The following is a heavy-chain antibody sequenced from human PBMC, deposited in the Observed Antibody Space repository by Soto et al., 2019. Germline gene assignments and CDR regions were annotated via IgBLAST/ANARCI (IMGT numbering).Heavy chain of an antibody. Sequence: QVPLVQSGDEVKKPGASVMVSCKASGYIFVNYGIAWVRQAPRQGLEWMGWISPYTGNTHSASKVQGRLTMTTDTSTSTAYMDLGSLTSDDTAVYYCVMVDNYVTPTPQDVWGQGTTVTVSS. CDR3: VMVDNYVTPTPQDV. V-gene: IGHV1-18*01. D-gene: IGHD3-16*01. J-gene: IGHJ6*02. CDR1: GYIFVNYG. CDR2: ISPYTGNT.